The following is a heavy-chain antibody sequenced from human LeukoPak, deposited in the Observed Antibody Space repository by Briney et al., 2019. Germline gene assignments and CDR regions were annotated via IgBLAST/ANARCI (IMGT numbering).Heavy chain of an antibody. CDR3: ARICATTYYYDSSGYADY. CDR2: ISSSSSYI. J-gene: IGHJ4*02. D-gene: IGHD3-22*01. V-gene: IGHV3-21*01. CDR1: GFTFSSYS. Sequence: GGSLRLSCAASGFTFSSYSMNWVRQAPGKGLEWVSSISSSSSYIYYADSVKGRFTISRDNAKNSLYLQMNSLRAEDTAVYYCARICATTYYYDSSGYADYWGQGTLVTVSS.